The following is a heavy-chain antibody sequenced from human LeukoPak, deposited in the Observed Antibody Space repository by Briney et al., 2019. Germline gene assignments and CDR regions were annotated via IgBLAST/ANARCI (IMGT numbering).Heavy chain of an antibody. CDR1: GFTFSSYG. CDR2: ISYDGANT. D-gene: IGHD1-7*01. Sequence: GGSLRLSCAASGFTFSSYGMHWVRQAPGKGLEWVALISYDGANTYYTDSVKGRFTISRDNSKNTLYLQMNSLRAEDTAVYYCAKDPLALNYRHYYYYMDVWGKGTTVTVSS. V-gene: IGHV3-30*18. CDR3: AKDPLALNYRHYYYYMDV. J-gene: IGHJ6*03.